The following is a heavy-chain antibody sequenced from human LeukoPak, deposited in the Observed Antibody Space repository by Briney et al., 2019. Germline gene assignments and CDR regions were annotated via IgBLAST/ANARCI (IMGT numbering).Heavy chain of an antibody. Sequence: GGSLRLSCAASGFTFKKYDVTWVRQAPGKGLEWVSAISGSGGSTYYADSVKGRFTISRDKSKNTLYLQMNSLRAEDTAVYYCAKETSRPGYCSGGSCYSAWDYWGQGTLVTVSS. J-gene: IGHJ4*02. CDR1: GFTFKKYD. CDR2: ISGSGGST. D-gene: IGHD2-15*01. V-gene: IGHV3-23*01. CDR3: AKETSRPGYCSGGSCYSAWDY.